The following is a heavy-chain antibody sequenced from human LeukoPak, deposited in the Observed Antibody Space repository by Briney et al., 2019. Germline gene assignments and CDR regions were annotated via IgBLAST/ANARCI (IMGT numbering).Heavy chain of an antibody. CDR3: ARELRTFDC. D-gene: IGHD3-16*01. V-gene: IGHV3-7*01. CDR1: GLTFSSYW. J-gene: IGHJ4*02. CDR2: IKHNGDEL. Sequence: PGGSLRLSCAASGLTFSSYWMTWVRQAPGKGLEWVANIKHNGDELNYVDSVEDRFTISRDNAKNSLYLHMTSLRAEDTAVYYCARELRTFDCWDQGTLVTVSS.